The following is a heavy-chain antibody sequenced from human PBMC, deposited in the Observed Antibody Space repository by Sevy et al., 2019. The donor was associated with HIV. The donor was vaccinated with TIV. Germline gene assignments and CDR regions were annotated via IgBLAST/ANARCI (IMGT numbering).Heavy chain of an antibody. V-gene: IGHV1-69*13. J-gene: IGHJ4*02. CDR2: IIPMFGTI. CDR1: GVTFNSYA. CDR3: TRGVTKIIGGGYYFDY. Sequence: ASVKVSCKASGVTFNSYAFHWVRQAPGQGLEWMGGIIPMFGTIDYAQKFLGRVTISADESTSTVYMEQSSLRSEDTAVYYCTRGVTKIIGGGYYFDYWGQGTLVTVSS. D-gene: IGHD3-22*01.